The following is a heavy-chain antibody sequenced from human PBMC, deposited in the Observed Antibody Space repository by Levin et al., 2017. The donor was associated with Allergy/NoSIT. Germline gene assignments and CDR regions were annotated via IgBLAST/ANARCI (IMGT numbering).Heavy chain of an antibody. CDR1: GDSISNGGYY. J-gene: IGHJ1*01. D-gene: IGHD3-16*01. CDR3: ARRARNGYVFQH. V-gene: IGHV4-31*03. Sequence: PSETLSLTCTLSGDSISNGGYYWSWIRQYPGRGLEWIGYSYYTGNTYYNPSLESRVTISVDTSKNQFSLKLRSATAADTAVYYCARRARNGYVFQHWGQGTPVTVSS. CDR2: SYYTGNT.